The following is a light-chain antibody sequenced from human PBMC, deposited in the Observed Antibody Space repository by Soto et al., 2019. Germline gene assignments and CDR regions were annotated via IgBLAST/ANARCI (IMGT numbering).Light chain of an antibody. CDR1: SSDVGSHNL. V-gene: IGLV2-23*02. CDR3: GSYGGSRAV. J-gene: IGLJ7*01. CDR2: EVS. Sequence: QSALTQPASVSGSPGQSITISCTGTSSDVGSHNLVSWYQQHPGQAPKLMIYEVSKRPLGVSARFSASKSGNTASLTISGLQAADDADYYCGSYGGSRAVFGGGTQLTVL.